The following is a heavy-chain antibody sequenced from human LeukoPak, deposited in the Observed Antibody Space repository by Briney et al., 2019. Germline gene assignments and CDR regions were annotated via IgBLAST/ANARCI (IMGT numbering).Heavy chain of an antibody. D-gene: IGHD1-1*01. V-gene: IGHV3-43*01. CDR2: ITWDGRNT. Sequence: PGGSLRLSCAASGFTFDHYTMHWVRQAPGEGLEWVSLITWDGRNTYYADSVKGRFTISRDNAKNSLYLQMNSLGAEDTAVYYCARRHTSYWYFDLWGRGTLVTACS. J-gene: IGHJ2*01. CDR3: ARRHTSYWYFDL. CDR1: GFTFDHYT.